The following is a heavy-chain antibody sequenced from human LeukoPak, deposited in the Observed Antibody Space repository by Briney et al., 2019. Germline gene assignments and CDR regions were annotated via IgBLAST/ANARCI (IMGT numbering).Heavy chain of an antibody. Sequence: SETLSLTCTVSGGSISSGGYYWSWIRQHPGKGLEWIGYIYYSGSTYYNPSLKSRVTIPVDTSKNQFSLKLSSVTAADTAVYYCARVRWFFFDYWGQGTLVTVSS. CDR2: IYYSGST. CDR3: ARVRWFFFDY. CDR1: GGSISSGGYY. D-gene: IGHD3-10*01. J-gene: IGHJ4*02. V-gene: IGHV4-31*03.